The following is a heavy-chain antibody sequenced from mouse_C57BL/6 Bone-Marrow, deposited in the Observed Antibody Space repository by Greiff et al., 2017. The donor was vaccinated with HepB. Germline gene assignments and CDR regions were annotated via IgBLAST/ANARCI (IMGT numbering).Heavy chain of an antibody. Sequence: QVHVKQPGAELVKPGASVKLSCKASGYTFTSYWMHWVKQRPGQGLEWIGMIHPNSGSTNYNEKFKSKATLTVDKSSSTAYMQLSSLTSEDSAVYYCARIYYGYDDYFDYWGQGTTLTVSS. CDR2: IHPNSGST. CDR1: GYTFTSYW. V-gene: IGHV1-64*01. CDR3: ARIYYGYDDYFDY. D-gene: IGHD2-2*01. J-gene: IGHJ2*01.